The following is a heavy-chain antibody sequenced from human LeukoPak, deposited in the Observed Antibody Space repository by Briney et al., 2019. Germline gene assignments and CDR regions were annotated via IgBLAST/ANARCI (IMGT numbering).Heavy chain of an antibody. CDR2: ISYDGSNK. J-gene: IGHJ4*02. Sequence: GRSLRLSCAASGFTFSSYGMHWVRQAPGKGLEWVAVISYDGSNKYYADSVKGRFTISRDNSKNTLYLQTNSLRAEDTAVYYCAKVSSYGDYSLGYWGQGTLVTVSS. D-gene: IGHD4-17*01. CDR3: AKVSSYGDYSLGY. CDR1: GFTFSSYG. V-gene: IGHV3-30*18.